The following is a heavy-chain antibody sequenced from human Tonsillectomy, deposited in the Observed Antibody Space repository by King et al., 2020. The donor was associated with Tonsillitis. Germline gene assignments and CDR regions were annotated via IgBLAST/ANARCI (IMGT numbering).Heavy chain of an antibody. CDR3: ARGGLNTYYAVASPKDY. Sequence: VQLVESGAEVKKPGASVKVSCKSTGYTFTGYTFTAYYIHWVRQAPGQGLEWMGWINPNGGGTNYAQKFQDRVTMTSDTSISTAYMELSSLNSDDTAVYYCARGGLNTYYAVASPKDYWGQGTLVTVSS. CDR1: GYTFTGYTFTAYY. J-gene: IGHJ4*02. V-gene: IGHV1-2*02. CDR2: INPNGGGT. D-gene: IGHD3-22*01.